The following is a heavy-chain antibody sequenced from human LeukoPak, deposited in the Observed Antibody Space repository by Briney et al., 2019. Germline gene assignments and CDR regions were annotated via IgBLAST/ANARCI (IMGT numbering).Heavy chain of an antibody. CDR2: ISGSGGNT. J-gene: IGHJ4*02. CDR1: GFTFSNNA. D-gene: IGHD5-18*01. V-gene: IGHV3-23*01. CDR3: ALCGYSYEIDY. Sequence: PGGSLRLSCAASGFTFSNNAMSWVRQAPGKGLEWVSAISGSGGNTYYADSVKGRFTISRDNSKNTLYLQMDSLRAEDTAVYYCALCGYSYEIDYWGQGTLVTVSS.